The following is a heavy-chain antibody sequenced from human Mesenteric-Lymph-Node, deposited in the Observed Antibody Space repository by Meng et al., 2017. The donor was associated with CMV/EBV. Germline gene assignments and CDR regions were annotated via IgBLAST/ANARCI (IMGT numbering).Heavy chain of an antibody. CDR1: GFTFSNYA. CDR3: ARVAGDPLYYYYGMDV. Sequence: GESLKISCAASGFTFSNYAMNWVRQAPGKGLEWVSSISTSSTIYFADSVKGRFTISRDNAKNSLYLQMSSLRAEDTAVYYCARVAGDPLYYYYGMDVWGQGTTVTVSS. CDR2: ISTSSTI. V-gene: IGHV3-69-1*02. J-gene: IGHJ6*02. D-gene: IGHD6-19*01.